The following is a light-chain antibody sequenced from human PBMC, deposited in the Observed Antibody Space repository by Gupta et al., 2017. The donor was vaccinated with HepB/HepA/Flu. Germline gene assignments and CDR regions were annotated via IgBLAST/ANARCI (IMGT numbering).Light chain of an antibody. CDR2: GAS. V-gene: IGKV3-20*01. Sequence: EIVLTQSPGTLSLSPGERATLSCRASQSVSSYYLAWYQHKPGQAPRLIIYGASSRAIGIPDRFSGSGSATDFTLTSSRREDEDSAIYYWQQDCSPWTFGQGTKVEIK. CDR3: QQDCSPWT. J-gene: IGKJ1*01. CDR1: QSVSSYY.